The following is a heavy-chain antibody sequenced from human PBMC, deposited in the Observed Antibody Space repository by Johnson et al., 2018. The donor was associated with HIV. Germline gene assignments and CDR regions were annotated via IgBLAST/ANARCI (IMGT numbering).Heavy chain of an antibody. CDR3: ARAEGLTGRNAFDI. V-gene: IGHV3-7*01. D-gene: IGHD1-20*01. CDR2: IKQDGSEK. Sequence: VQLVQPGGGLVKPEGPLRLSCSASGFTLSNAWMSWVRQAPGKGLEWVANIKQDGSEKYYVDSVKGRFTISRDNAKNSLYLQMNSLRAEDTAVYYCARAEGLTGRNAFDIWGQGTMVTVSS. CDR1: GFTLSNAW. J-gene: IGHJ3*02.